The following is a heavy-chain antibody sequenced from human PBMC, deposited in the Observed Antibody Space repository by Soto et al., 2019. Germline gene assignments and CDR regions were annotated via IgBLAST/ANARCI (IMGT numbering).Heavy chain of an antibody. J-gene: IGHJ4*02. D-gene: IGHD4-17*01. CDR2: IYYSGST. CDR3: ARDSTVTTFDY. V-gene: IGHV4-59*01. CDR1: GASISSYY. Sequence: SETLSLTCTVSGASISSYYWSWIRQPPGKGLEWIGYIYYSGSTNYNPSLKSRVTISVDTSKNQFSLKLSSVTAADTAVYYCARDSTVTTFDYWGQGTLVTVSS.